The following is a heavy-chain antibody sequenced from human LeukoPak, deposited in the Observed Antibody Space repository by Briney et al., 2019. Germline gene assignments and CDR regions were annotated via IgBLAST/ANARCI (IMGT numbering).Heavy chain of an antibody. CDR3: ARANRIAVAGTVVFHSY. CDR2: MNPNSGNT. D-gene: IGHD6-19*01. J-gene: IGHJ4*02. CDR1: GYTFTSYD. V-gene: IGHV1-8*01. Sequence: ASVKVSCKASGYTFTSYDTNWVRQATGQGLEWMGWMNPNSGNTGYAQKFQGRVTMTRNTSISTAYMELSSLRSEDTAVYYCARANRIAVAGTVVFHSYWGQGTLVTVSS.